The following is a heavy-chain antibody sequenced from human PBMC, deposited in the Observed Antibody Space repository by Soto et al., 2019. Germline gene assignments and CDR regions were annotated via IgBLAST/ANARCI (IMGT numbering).Heavy chain of an antibody. CDR3: ARASQVTTPVKYFDY. J-gene: IGHJ4*02. D-gene: IGHD4-17*01. CDR2: IYYSGST. CDR1: GGSISSGGYY. V-gene: IGHV4-31*03. Sequence: SETLSLTCTVSGGSISSGGYYWSWIRQHPGKGLEWIGYIYYSGSTYYNPSLKSRVTISVDTSKNQFSLKLSSVTAADTAVYYCARASQVTTPVKYFDYWGQGTLVTVSS.